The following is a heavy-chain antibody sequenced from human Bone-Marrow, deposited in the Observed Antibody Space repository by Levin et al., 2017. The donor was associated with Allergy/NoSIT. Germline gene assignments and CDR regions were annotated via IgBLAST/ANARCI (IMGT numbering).Heavy chain of an antibody. D-gene: IGHD5-12*01. Sequence: PGESLKISCKGSGYTFTSYWIAWVRQMPGKGLEWMGIIYPGDSDTRYSPSFQGQVTISADKSIYTAYVQWSSLKASDTAMYYCVRLGDSGYDWRAYFDYWGPGTLVTVSS. CDR2: IYPGDSDT. CDR3: VRLGDSGYDWRAYFDY. V-gene: IGHV5-51*01. CDR1: GYTFTSYW. J-gene: IGHJ4*02.